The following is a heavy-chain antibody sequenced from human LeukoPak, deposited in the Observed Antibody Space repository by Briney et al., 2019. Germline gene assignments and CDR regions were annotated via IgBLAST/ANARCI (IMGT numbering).Heavy chain of an antibody. Sequence: SETLSLTCAVYGGSFNGYYWSWIRQPPGKGLEWIGEINHSGSTNYNPSLKSRVTISVDTSKNQFSLKLSSVTAADTAVYYCVGSSGYYYNYWGQGTLVTVSS. J-gene: IGHJ4*02. CDR1: GGSFNGYY. CDR3: VGSSGYYYNY. D-gene: IGHD3-22*01. CDR2: INHSGST. V-gene: IGHV4-34*01.